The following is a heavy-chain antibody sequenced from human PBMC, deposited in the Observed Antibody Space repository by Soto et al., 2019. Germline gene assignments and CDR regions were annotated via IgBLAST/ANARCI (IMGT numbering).Heavy chain of an antibody. J-gene: IGHJ6*02. D-gene: IGHD2-21*01. CDR1: GFTFSDYY. CDR3: ARDQSNHQGGRDCYLCGIDF. Sequence: QVQLVESGGGLVKPGGSLRLSCAASGFTFSDYYMSWIRQAPGKGLEWVSYISSSGSTIYYADSVKGRFTISRDNAKNCLYLQQVSLRAEDTAVYYCARDQSNHQGGRDCYLCGIDFWGQGTTVTVSS. CDR2: ISSSGSTI. V-gene: IGHV3-11*01.